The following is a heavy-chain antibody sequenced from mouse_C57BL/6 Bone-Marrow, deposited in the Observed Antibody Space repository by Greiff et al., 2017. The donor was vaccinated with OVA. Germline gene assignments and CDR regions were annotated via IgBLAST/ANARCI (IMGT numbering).Heavy chain of an antibody. CDR1: GFSLTSYA. J-gene: IGHJ2*01. V-gene: IGHV2-9-1*01. CDR3: ARKGGYSNYPYFDY. CDR2: IWTGGGT. Sequence: QVQLKQSGPGLVAPSQSLSITCTVSGFSLTSYAISWVRQPPGKGLEWLGVIWTGGGTNYNSARKSRLSISTDNSKSQVFLKMNSLQTDDTARYYCARKGGYSNYPYFDYWGQGTTLTVSS. D-gene: IGHD2-5*01.